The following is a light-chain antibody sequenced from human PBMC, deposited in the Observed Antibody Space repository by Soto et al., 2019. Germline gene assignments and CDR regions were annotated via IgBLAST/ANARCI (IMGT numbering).Light chain of an antibody. CDR1: QSITNW. CDR2: DAS. CDR3: HQYKSYLYS. J-gene: IGKJ2*01. Sequence: DIQMTQSPSTLSASVGDRVTITCRASQSITNWLAWYQQKPGKAPKLLVYDASSLESGVPSRFSGSGSGTEFTLTISSLQPEDFATYYCHQYKSYLYSFGQGTKLEI. V-gene: IGKV1-5*01.